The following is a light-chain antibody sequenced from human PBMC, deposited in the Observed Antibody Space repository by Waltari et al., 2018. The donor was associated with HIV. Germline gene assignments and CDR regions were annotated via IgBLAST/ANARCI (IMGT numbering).Light chain of an antibody. CDR3: ATWDVSLNGYVL. Sequence: QSVLTQPPSASGTPGQRVTISCSGSSPNIGTNILSWYQHLPPTAPQLLIYNNKQRPSGVPDRCACSKSGTSSSLAISGLQSEDEADYYCATWDVSLNGYVLFGGGTKVTVL. CDR2: NNK. J-gene: IGLJ2*01. CDR1: SPNIGTNI. V-gene: IGLV1-44*01.